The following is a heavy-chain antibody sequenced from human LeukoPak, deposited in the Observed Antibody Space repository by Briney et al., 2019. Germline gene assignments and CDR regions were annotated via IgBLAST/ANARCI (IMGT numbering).Heavy chain of an antibody. J-gene: IGHJ4*02. CDR1: GGSLSSYY. D-gene: IGHD5-12*01. V-gene: IGHV4-59*01. CDR3: ARVGGYDPDY. Sequence: PSETLSLTCTVSGGSLSSYYWSWVRQPPGKGLEWIGYIYYSGSTNYNPSLTSRVTISVDTSKNQFSLKLSSVTAADTAVYYCARVGGYDPDYWGQGTLVTVSS. CDR2: IYYSGST.